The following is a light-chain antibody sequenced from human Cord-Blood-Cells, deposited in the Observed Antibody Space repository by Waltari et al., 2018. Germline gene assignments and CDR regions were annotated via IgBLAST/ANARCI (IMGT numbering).Light chain of an antibody. V-gene: IGKV3-11*01. CDR1: QSVSSY. CDR2: DAS. Sequence: EIVLTQSPATLSLSPGERATLSCRARQSVSSYLAWYQQKPGQAPRLLIYDASNRATGIPARFSGSGSGTDFTLTISSLEPEDFAVYYCQQRKTFGQGTKVEIK. J-gene: IGKJ1*01. CDR3: QQRKT.